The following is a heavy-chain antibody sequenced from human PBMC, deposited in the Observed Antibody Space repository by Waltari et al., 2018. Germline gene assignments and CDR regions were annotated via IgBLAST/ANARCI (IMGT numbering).Heavy chain of an antibody. V-gene: IGHV3-30*02. CDR2: IRYDGSNK. CDR3: AKMGITGTTRNSDY. J-gene: IGHJ4*02. Sequence: QVQLVESGGGVVQPGGSLRLSCAASGCTFSSYGMHWVRQAPGKGLEWVAFIRYDGSNKYYADSVKGRFTISRDNSKNTLYLQMNSLRAEDTAVYYCAKMGITGTTRNSDYWGQGTLVTVSS. CDR1: GCTFSSYG. D-gene: IGHD1-20*01.